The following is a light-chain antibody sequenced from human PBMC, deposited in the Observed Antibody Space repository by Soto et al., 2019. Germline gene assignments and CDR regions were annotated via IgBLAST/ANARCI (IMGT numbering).Light chain of an antibody. V-gene: IGKV3D-15*01. J-gene: IGKJ5*01. Sequence: EIVMTQSPATLSVSPGDTATLSCRASQSVGINLAWYQHKPGQGPRLLMYDASTRATGVPARFSGSGSGTEFTLTINSLQSEDFALYDGQQYNNWPPITFGQGTRLEMK. CDR3: QQYNNWPPIT. CDR2: DAS. CDR1: QSVGIN.